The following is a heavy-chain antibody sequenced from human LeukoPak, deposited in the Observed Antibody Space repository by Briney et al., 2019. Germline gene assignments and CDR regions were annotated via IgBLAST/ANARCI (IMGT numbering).Heavy chain of an antibody. Sequence: GGSLRLSCAASGFTFSSYTMNWVRQAPGKGLEWVSYISSSNSAIYYADSVKGRFTISRDNAKNLLYLQMNSLRAEDTAVYYCARVPDSGSAIDYWGQGTLVTVSS. CDR1: GFTFSSYT. CDR3: ARVPDSGSAIDY. J-gene: IGHJ4*02. V-gene: IGHV3-48*04. CDR2: ISSSNSAI. D-gene: IGHD1-26*01.